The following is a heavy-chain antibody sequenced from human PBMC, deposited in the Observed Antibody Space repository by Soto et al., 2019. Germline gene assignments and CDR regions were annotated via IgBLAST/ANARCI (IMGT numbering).Heavy chain of an antibody. CDR3: ARGSRSALYYYYGMDV. D-gene: IGHD3-3*01. Sequence: SETLSLTCTVSGGSISSYYWSWIRQPPGKGLEWIGYIYYSGSTNYNPSLKSRVTISVDTSKNQFSLKLSSVTAADTAVYYCARGSRSALYYYYGMDVWGQGTTVT. CDR2: IYYSGST. J-gene: IGHJ6*02. CDR1: GGSISSYY. V-gene: IGHV4-59*01.